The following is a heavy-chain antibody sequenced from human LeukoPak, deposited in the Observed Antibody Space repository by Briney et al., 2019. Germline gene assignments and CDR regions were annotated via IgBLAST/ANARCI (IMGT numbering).Heavy chain of an antibody. V-gene: IGHV1-46*03. J-gene: IGHJ4*02. CDR2: INPSVGGT. Sequence: AASVKVSFKAFGYGFTSYYIHWVRQAPGQGLEWMGIINPSVGGTTYARKFQGRVTMTRDTFTSTVYMELSSLRSEDTAVYYCARHGSGRYYPAEGRVDYWGQGTLVTVSS. D-gene: IGHD3-10*01. CDR3: ARHGSGRYYPAEGRVDY. CDR1: GYGFTSYY.